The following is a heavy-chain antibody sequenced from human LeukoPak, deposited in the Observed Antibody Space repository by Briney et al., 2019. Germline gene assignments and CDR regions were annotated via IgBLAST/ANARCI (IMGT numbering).Heavy chain of an antibody. CDR2: FYYSGNT. CDR1: GGPISSSTYY. CDR3: ARHPGYSYAIDY. D-gene: IGHD5-18*01. Sequence: PSETLSLTCTVSGGPISSSTYYWGWIRQPPGMGLEWIGTFYYSGNTYYNSSLKSRLTISVDTSKNQFSLKLSSVTVADTAVYYCARHPGYSYAIDYWGQGTLVTVSS. V-gene: IGHV4-39*01. J-gene: IGHJ4*02.